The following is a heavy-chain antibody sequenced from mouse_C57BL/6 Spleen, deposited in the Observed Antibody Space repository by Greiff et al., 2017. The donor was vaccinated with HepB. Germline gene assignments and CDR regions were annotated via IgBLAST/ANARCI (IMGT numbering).Heavy chain of an antibody. CDR1: GYTFTSYW. CDR2: IDPSDSYT. D-gene: IGHD1-1*01. J-gene: IGHJ2*01. CDR3: ARFTTVVVGDY. V-gene: IGHV1-50*01. Sequence: VQLQQSGAELVKPGASVKLSCKASGYTFTSYWMQWVKQRPGQGLEWIGEIDPSDSYTNYNQKFKGKATLTVDTSSSTAYMQLSSLTSEDSAVYYCARFTTVVVGDYWGQGTTLTVSS.